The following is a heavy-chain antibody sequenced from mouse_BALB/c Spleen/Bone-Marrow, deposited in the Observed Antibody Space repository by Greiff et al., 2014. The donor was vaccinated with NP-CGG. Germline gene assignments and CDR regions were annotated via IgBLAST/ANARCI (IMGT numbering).Heavy chain of an antibody. D-gene: IGHD1-1*01. J-gene: IGHJ4*01. Sequence: VMLVESGAELVRPGSSVKISCKASGYAFSSYWMNWVKQRPGQGLEWIGQIYPGDGDTNYNGKFKGKATLTADKSSSTAYMQVSSLTSEDSAVYFCARWITTVVAPYVMDYWGQGTSVTVSS. V-gene: IGHV1-80*01. CDR1: GYAFSSYW. CDR2: IYPGDGDT. CDR3: ARWITTVVAPYVMDY.